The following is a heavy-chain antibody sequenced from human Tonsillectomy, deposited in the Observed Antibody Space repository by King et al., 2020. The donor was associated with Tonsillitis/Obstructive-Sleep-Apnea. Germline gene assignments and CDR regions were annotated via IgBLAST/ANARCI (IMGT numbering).Heavy chain of an antibody. CDR2: IIPIFGTP. D-gene: IGHD2-2*01. CDR3: ARDDTGGVPAALDGGYYYYMDV. Sequence: QLVQSGAEVKKPGSSVKVSCKASGGTFSSYAISWVRQAPGQGLEWMGGIIPIFGTPNYAQKFQGRVTITANEATSTAYMELSSLNAEDTAVYYCARDDTGGVPAALDGGYYYYMDVWGKGTTVTVSS. V-gene: IGHV1-69*01. J-gene: IGHJ6*03. CDR1: GGTFSSYA.